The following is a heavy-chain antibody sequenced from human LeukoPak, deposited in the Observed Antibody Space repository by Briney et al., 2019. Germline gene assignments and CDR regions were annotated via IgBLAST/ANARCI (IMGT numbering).Heavy chain of an antibody. J-gene: IGHJ4*02. D-gene: IGHD4-17*01. CDR3: ARGSDYGDYGY. CDR2: IYHSGST. Sequence: PSETLSLTCAVSGGSISSGGYSWSWIRQPPGKGLEWIGYIYHSGSTYYNPSLKSRVTISVDRSKNQFSLKLSSVTAADTAVYYCARGSDYGDYGYWGQGTLVTVSS. V-gene: IGHV4-30-2*01. CDR1: GGSISSGGYS.